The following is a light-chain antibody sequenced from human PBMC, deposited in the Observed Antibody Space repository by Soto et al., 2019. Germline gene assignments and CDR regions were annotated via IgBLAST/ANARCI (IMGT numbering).Light chain of an antibody. Sequence: EIVLILSPGTLTVSPGERATLSCRASQSVDSHLAWYQQKPGQAPRLLIYDASNWATGIAARFSGSGSGTDVTLTVSSLEPEDFAVYYCQHRRSLPLTFGGGTKVEIK. V-gene: IGKV3-11*01. CDR3: QHRRSLPLT. CDR1: QSVDSH. CDR2: DAS. J-gene: IGKJ4*01.